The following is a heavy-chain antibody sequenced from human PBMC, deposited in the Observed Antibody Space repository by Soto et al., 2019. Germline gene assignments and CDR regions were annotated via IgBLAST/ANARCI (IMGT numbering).Heavy chain of an antibody. CDR3: ARINHSTYGTDA. CDR1: GFTLSSYG. Sequence: VGSLRLSCAASGFTLSSYGMHWVRHTPGKGLEWVAVIWYDGSNKYYADSVKGRFTISRDNSKNTLYLQMNSLRAEDTAVYYWARINHSTYGTDALCEGTSATVSS. J-gene: IGHJ6*04. D-gene: IGHD2-2*01. CDR2: IWYDGSNK. V-gene: IGHV3-33*01.